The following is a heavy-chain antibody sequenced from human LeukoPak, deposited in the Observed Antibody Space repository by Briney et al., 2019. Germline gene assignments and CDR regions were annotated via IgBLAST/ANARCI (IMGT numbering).Heavy chain of an antibody. V-gene: IGHV3-23*01. CDR3: AKKIGTGPGHNWFDP. CDR1: GFNLGSYY. D-gene: IGHD2-8*02. CDR2: ISDSGDNT. Sequence: AGGSLRLSCAASGFNLGSYYMTWVRQAPRKGLEWVSVISDSGDNTYYADSVKGRFTVSRDNSRDTLYLQMNSLRAEDTALSYCAKKIGTGPGHNWFDPWGQGTLVTVSS. J-gene: IGHJ5*02.